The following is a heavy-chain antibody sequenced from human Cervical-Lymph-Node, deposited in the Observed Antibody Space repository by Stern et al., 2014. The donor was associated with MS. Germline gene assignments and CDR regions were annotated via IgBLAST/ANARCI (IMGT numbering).Heavy chain of an antibody. V-gene: IGHV3-53*01. CDR3: ARDTSSPERSDW. CDR2: ITNVGST. CDR1: GFTVSRDY. J-gene: IGHJ4*02. Sequence: EVQLVASGGGVIQPGGSLRLSCTASGFTVSRDYMTWVRQAPGQGLEWVSLITNVGSTFYPDSVKGRFTISRDDSKNTVYLHMTSLRAEDTAMYYCARDTSSPERSDWWGQGTLVTVSS. D-gene: IGHD1-1*01.